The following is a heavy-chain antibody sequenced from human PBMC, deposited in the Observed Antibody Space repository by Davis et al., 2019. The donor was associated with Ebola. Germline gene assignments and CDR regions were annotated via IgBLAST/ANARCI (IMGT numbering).Heavy chain of an antibody. J-gene: IGHJ4*02. D-gene: IGHD3-10*01. V-gene: IGHV3-30-3*01. CDR3: ARGRITMVQGVIISRSYYFDY. CDR2: ISYDGSNK. CDR1: GFTFSSYA. Sequence: PGGSLRLSCAASGFTFSSYAMHWVRQAPGKGLEWVAVISYDGSNKYYADSVKGRFTISRDNAKNSLYLQMNSLRAEDTAVYYCARGRITMVQGVIISRSYYFDYWGQGTLVTVSS.